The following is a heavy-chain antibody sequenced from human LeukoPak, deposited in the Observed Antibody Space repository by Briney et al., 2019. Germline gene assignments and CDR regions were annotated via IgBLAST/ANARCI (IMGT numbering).Heavy chain of an antibody. D-gene: IGHD6-19*01. CDR1: GYTFTSCA. V-gene: IGHV7-4-1*02. CDR3: ARDFQLAVAGTSFDY. CDR2: INTNTGNP. Sequence: ASVKVSCKASGYTFTSCAMNWMRQAPGQGLEWMGWINTNTGNPTYAQGFTGRFVFSLDTSVSTAYLQISSLKAEDTAVYYCARDFQLAVAGTSFDYWGQGTLVTVSS. J-gene: IGHJ4*02.